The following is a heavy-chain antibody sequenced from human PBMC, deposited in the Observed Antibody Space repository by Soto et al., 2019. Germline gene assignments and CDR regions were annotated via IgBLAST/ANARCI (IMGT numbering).Heavy chain of an antibody. CDR3: ATYRNFFQI. J-gene: IGHJ3*02. CDR2: IYNSGST. D-gene: IGHD4-4*01. CDR1: GGYISGDYYS. V-gene: IGHV4-30-2*01. Sequence: SETLSLTCAVSGGYISGDYYSWIWIRQPPGKGREWIGFIYNSGSTYYNSYLKSRVTISVDRYKNHFFLNLTSVTAADTAVYYCATYRNFFQIWGQGTKVTVSS.